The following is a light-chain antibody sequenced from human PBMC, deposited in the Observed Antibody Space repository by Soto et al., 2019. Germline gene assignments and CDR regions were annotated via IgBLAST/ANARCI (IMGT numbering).Light chain of an antibody. CDR1: QDINNS. V-gene: IGKV1-33*01. Sequence: DIQMTQSLSSVSASVGDRVTITCQASQDINNSLNWYQQRPGEAPKLLVYDASILEAGVPSRFSGRGFGTTFTLTISSLQPEDLATYFCQQFDKLPLTFGGGTKLELK. J-gene: IGKJ4*01. CDR3: QQFDKLPLT. CDR2: DAS.